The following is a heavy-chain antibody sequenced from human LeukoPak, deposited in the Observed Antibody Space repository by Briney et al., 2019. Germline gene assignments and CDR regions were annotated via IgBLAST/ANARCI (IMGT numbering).Heavy chain of an antibody. Sequence: NPSGTLSLTCAVYGGSFSGYYWSWIRQPPGKGLEWIGEINHSGSTNYNPSLKSRVTISVDTSKNQFSLKLSSVTAADTAVYYCARGRAVASIVSRYYYYYGMDVWAKGPRSPSPQ. J-gene: IGHJ6*04. CDR1: GGSFSGYY. D-gene: IGHD3-9*01. CDR3: ARGRAVASIVSRYYYYYGMDV. CDR2: INHSGST. V-gene: IGHV4-34*01.